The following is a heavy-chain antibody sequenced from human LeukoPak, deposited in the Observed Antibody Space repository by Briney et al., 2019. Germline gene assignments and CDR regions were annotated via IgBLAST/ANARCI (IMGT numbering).Heavy chain of an antibody. CDR3: AMSSVVVPAATPHPLDY. CDR1: GYTFTSYG. J-gene: IGHJ4*02. CDR2: ISAYNGNT. D-gene: IGHD2-2*01. V-gene: IGHV1-18*01. Sequence: GASVKVSCKAPGYTFTSYGISWVRQAPGQGLEWMGWISAYNGNTNYAQKLQGRVTMTTDTSTSTAFMELRSLRSDDTAVYYCAMSSVVVPAATPHPLDYWGQGTLVTVSS.